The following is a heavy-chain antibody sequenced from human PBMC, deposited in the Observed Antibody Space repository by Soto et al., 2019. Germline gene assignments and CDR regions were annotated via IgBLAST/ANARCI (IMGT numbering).Heavy chain of an antibody. CDR3: ARSYGSGSYGPFDP. D-gene: IGHD3-10*01. J-gene: IGHJ5*02. CDR2: IIPIFGTT. CDR1: GGTFSSYA. Sequence: SVKVSCKASGGTFSSYAINWVRQAPGQGLEWMGGIIPIFGTTNYAQKFQGRVTITADESMTTAYIELDSLTSEDTALYFCARSYGSGSYGPFDPWGQGSLVTVSS. V-gene: IGHV1-69*13.